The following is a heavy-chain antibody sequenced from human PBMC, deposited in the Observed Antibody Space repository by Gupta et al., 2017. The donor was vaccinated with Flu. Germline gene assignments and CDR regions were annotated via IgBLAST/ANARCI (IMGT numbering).Heavy chain of an antibody. CDR2: LNWNGDYT. CDR1: GFTFEDHG. D-gene: IGHD3-10*02. J-gene: IGHJ4*02. Sequence: EVQLVESGGGVVRPGGSLRLSCAASGFTFEDHGMSWVPQVPGKGLEWVSGLNWNGDYTGYADSVKGRFTVSRDNAKNSLYLQMNSLRAEDTALYFCARVVYYVVTTSPYYLDYWGRGTLVIVSP. CDR3: ARVVYYVVTTSPYYLDY. V-gene: IGHV3-20*04.